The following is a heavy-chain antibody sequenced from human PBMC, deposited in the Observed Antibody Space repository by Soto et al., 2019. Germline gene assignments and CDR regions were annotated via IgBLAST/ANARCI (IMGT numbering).Heavy chain of an antibody. CDR1: GFTFNNYA. V-gene: IGHV3-23*01. Sequence: PGGSLRLSCAASGFTFNNYAMSWVRQAPGKGLEWVSVISGSGGNTYYADSVKGRFTISRDNSKNTLYLQMNSLRAEDTAVYYCGKDYKWNYVTRVWGKGTLVTVSS. CDR2: ISGSGGNT. CDR3: GKDYKWNYVTRV. J-gene: IGHJ4*02. D-gene: IGHD1-7*01.